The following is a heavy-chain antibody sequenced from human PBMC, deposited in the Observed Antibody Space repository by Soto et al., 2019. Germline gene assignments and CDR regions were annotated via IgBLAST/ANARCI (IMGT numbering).Heavy chain of an antibody. Sequence: EVQLVESGGGLVKPGGSLRLSCAASDFTITNAWMDGVRQAPGKGLAWVGRIKTKAEGGATDYAAPLKGRFTISRDDSRNTLFQQMNSLKTEDTAVYYCTTGSVEGVWGQGATVTVSS. D-gene: IGHD2-15*01. CDR2: IKTKAEGGAT. CDR3: TTGSVEGV. V-gene: IGHV3-15*07. CDR1: DFTITNAW. J-gene: IGHJ6*02.